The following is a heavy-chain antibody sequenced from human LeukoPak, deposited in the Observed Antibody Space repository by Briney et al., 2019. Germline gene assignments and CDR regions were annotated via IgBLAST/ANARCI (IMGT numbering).Heavy chain of an antibody. V-gene: IGHV3-74*01. CDR3: AGAPTGPYYYYYYYMDV. CDR1: GFTFSSYW. CDR2: INSDGSST. D-gene: IGHD1-14*01. Sequence: PGGSLRLSCAASGFTFSSYWMHWVRQAPGKGLVWVSRINSDGSSTSYADSVKGRFTISRDNAKNTLYLQMNSLRAEDTAVYYCAGAPTGPYYYYYYYMDVWGKGTTVTVSS. J-gene: IGHJ6*03.